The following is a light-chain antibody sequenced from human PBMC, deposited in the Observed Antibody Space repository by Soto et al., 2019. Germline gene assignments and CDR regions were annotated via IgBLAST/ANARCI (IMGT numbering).Light chain of an antibody. V-gene: IGKV1-5*03. J-gene: IGKJ1*01. Sequence: DIQMTQSPSTLSGSVEDRVKITCLASQTISSWLAWYQQKPGKAPKLLIYKASTLKSGVPSRFSGSGSGTEFTLTISSLQPDDFATYYCQHYNSYSEAFGQGTKVDI. CDR3: QHYNSYSEA. CDR1: QTISSW. CDR2: KAS.